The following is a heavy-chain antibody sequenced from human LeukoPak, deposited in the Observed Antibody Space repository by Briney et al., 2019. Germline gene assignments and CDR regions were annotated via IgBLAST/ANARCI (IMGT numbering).Heavy chain of an antibody. CDR2: VYYSGST. D-gene: IGHD6-13*01. V-gene: IGHV4-59*08. J-gene: IGHJ3*02. CDR1: GGSISSYY. CDR3: ARHDGIADAVDI. Sequence: PSETLSLTCTVSGGSISSYYWSWIRQPPGKGLEWIGYVYYSGSTNYNPSLKSRVTISVDTSKNQFSLKLSSVTAADTAVYYCARHDGIADAVDIWGQGTMVTVSS.